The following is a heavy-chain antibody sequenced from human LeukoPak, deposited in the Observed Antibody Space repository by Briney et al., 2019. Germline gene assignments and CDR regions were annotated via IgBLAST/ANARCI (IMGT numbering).Heavy chain of an antibody. CDR1: GFTFSSYG. D-gene: IGHD1-1*01. V-gene: IGHV3-7*04. J-gene: IGHJ4*02. CDR2: IKHDGNEK. Sequence: PGGSLRLSCAASGFTFSSYGMHWVRQAPGKGLEWVANIKHDGNEKYYVDSVEGRFTISRDNAKSSLYLQMNSLRAEDTAVYYCARGNNCPDYWGQGTLVTVSS. CDR3: ARGNNCPDY.